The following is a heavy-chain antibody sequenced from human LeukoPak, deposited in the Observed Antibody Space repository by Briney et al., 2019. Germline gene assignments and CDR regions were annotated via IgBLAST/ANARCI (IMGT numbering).Heavy chain of an antibody. V-gene: IGHV4-39*01. D-gene: IGHD2-15*01. CDR2: IYYSGST. CDR1: GGSISSYY. Sequence: SETLSLTCTVSGGSISSYYWGRIRQPPGKGLEWIGTIYYSGSTYYNASLRSRVTISVDTSRNQFSLQLSYVTAADTALYYCARLPPYCTGGTCYRSYFDYWGQGTLVTVSS. CDR3: ARLPPYCTGGTCYRSYFDY. J-gene: IGHJ4*02.